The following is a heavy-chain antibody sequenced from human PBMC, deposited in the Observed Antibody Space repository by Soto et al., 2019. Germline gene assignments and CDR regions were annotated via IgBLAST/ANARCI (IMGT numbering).Heavy chain of an antibody. CDR3: ARGVSNSGAYYTGPSAYEL. V-gene: IGHV1-69*06. D-gene: IGHD3-10*01. Sequence: QVQLVQSGAVVKKPGCSVEVACKASGGTFNGYGISWVRQAPGQGLEWLGGTVPVFDTSKYAPRFQGRVTITADKSTSTAYMELSSVRSENTAIYFCARGVSNSGAYYTGPSAYELWGQGTLVIVSS. J-gene: IGHJ3*01. CDR1: GGTFNGYG. CDR2: TVPVFDTS.